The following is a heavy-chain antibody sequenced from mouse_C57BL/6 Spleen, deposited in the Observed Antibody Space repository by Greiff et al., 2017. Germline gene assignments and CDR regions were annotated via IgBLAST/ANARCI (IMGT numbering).Heavy chain of an antibody. Sequence: QVQLQQSGAELVRPWASVTLSCKASGYTFTDYEMHWVKQTPVHGLEWIGAIDPETGGTAYNQKFKGKAILTAAKSSSTAYMELRSLTSEDSAVYYCTRDYGSSYGFAYWGQGTLVTVSA. CDR3: TRDYGSSYGFAY. CDR2: IDPETGGT. CDR1: GYTFTDYE. D-gene: IGHD1-1*01. V-gene: IGHV1-15*01. J-gene: IGHJ3*01.